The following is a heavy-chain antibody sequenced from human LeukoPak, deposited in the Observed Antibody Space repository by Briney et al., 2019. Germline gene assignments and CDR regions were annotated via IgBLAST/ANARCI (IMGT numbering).Heavy chain of an antibody. V-gene: IGHV1-18*01. Sequence: ASVKVSCKASGYTFISYGISWVRQAPGQGLEWRGWISAYNGNTNYAQMVQGRVTMTTDTSTSTAYMEVRSLRSDDTAMYYCARDVGDIVTIPAAISVPWGQGTLVTVSS. J-gene: IGHJ5*02. CDR1: GYTFISYG. CDR2: ISAYNGNT. CDR3: ARDVGDIVTIPAAISVP. D-gene: IGHD2-2*01.